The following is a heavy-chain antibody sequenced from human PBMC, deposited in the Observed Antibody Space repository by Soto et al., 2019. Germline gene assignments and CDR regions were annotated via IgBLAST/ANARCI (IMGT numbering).Heavy chain of an antibody. Sequence: PSETLPLTCTVPVGSITNYYWTWIRQLPGERLEWIAHIHNSANNNSNPSLKIRVTISMDTSKNHISLMLTSVTPADTAMYYCARLQYTVVTTLDLWGQGTLVTVSS. CDR1: VGSITNYY. CDR2: IHNSANN. CDR3: ARLQYTVVTTLDL. D-gene: IGHD4-17*01. V-gene: IGHV4-59*01. J-gene: IGHJ4*03.